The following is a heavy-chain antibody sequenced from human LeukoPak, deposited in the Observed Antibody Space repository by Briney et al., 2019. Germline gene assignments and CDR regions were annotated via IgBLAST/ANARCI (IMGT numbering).Heavy chain of an antibody. CDR3: ARDYSYPPGGYGMDV. CDR1: GFTLKYYA. V-gene: IGHV3-66*01. J-gene: IGHJ6*02. Sequence: GGSLRLSCAASGFTLKYYAMNWVRQAPGKGLEWVSLIYSGGSTYYADSVKGRFTISRDNSKNTLYLQMNRLRAEDTAVYYCARDYSYPPGGYGMDVWGQGTTVTVSS. D-gene: IGHD3-16*02. CDR2: IYSGGST.